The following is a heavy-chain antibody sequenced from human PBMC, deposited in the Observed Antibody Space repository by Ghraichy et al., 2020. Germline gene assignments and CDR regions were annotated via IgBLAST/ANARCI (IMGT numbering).Heavy chain of an antibody. CDR3: ARERYYGSESYSASY. J-gene: IGHJ4*02. D-gene: IGHD3-10*01. CDR1: GFTFSRDW. Sequence: GGSLRLSCAASGFTFSRDWMNWVRQAPGKGPEWVANIRQDGNEIYYADSVKGRFTISRDNAKNSLYLQMNSLRAEDTAVYYCARERYYGSESYSASYWGLGTLVTVSS. CDR2: IRQDGNEI. V-gene: IGHV3-7*01.